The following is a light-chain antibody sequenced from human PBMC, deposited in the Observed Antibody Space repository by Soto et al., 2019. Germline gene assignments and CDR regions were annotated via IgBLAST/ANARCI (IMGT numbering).Light chain of an antibody. CDR2: AAS. J-gene: IGKJ1*01. Sequence: DIQMTQSPASLSASIGDRVIITCRASQSICNYLNWYQHKPGRAPKFLIYAASSLQSGVPSRFSGSGSGTDFTLTISSLQREDFGTYFCQQSFSSSWTFGQGTKVE. CDR1: QSICNY. CDR3: QQSFSSSWT. V-gene: IGKV1-39*01.